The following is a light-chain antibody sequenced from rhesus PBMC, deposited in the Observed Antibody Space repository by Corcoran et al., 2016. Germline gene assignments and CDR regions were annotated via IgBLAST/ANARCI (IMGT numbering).Light chain of an antibody. V-gene: IGKV2-78*01. Sequence: DIVMTQTPLSLPVTPGEPASISCRSSQSLLHSDGYTYLDWYLQKPGQSPQLLIYLGSNRASGVPDRFSGSGSGTDFTLKISRVEAEDFGVYYCMQGTQLPYSFGQGTKVEIK. CDR2: LGS. CDR1: QSLLHSDGYTY. J-gene: IGKJ2*01. CDR3: MQGTQLPYS.